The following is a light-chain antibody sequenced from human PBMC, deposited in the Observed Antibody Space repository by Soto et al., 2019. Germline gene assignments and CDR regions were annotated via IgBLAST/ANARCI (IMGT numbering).Light chain of an antibody. CDR3: AAWDDSLNGRV. V-gene: IGLV2-14*01. CDR2: EVI. J-gene: IGLJ1*01. Sequence: QTALTQPASVSGSPGQSITISCTGTSSDVGGYNYVSWYQQHPGKAPKLIICEVINRPSGVSNRFSGSKSGNTASLTISGLQAEDEADYYCAAWDDSLNGRVFGTGTKLTVL. CDR1: SSDVGGYNY.